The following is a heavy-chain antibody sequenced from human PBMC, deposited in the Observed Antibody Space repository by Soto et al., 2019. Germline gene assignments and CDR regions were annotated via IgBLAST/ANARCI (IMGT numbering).Heavy chain of an antibody. D-gene: IGHD2-2*01. CDR3: ARHKVVVPAAQLYGMDV. CDR1: GYSFTSYW. V-gene: IGHV5-51*01. CDR2: IYPGDSDT. Sequence: GESLKISCKGSGYSFTSYWIGWVRQMPGKGLEWMGIIYPGDSDTRYSPSFQGQVTISADKSISTAYLQWSSLKASDTAMYYCARHKVVVPAAQLYGMDVWGQGTTXTVSS. J-gene: IGHJ6*02.